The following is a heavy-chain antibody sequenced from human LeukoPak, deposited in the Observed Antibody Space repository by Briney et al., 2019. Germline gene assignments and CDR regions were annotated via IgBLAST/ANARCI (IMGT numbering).Heavy chain of an antibody. J-gene: IGHJ4*02. Sequence: GGSLRLSCAGSGFPFSDYEINWVRQAPGKGLEWLSYISGSGTSIYYAGSVKGRFTVSRDNGKSSVYLQMNGLRAEDTAVYYCAREAVPCLGDCYDYWGQGTLVTVSS. CDR2: ISGSGTSI. D-gene: IGHD2-15*01. V-gene: IGHV3-48*03. CDR3: AREAVPCLGDCYDY. CDR1: GFPFSDYE.